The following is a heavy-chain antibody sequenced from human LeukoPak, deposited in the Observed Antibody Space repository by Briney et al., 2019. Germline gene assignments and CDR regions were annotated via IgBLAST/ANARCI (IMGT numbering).Heavy chain of an antibody. Sequence: GGSLRLSCAASGFTFSSYAMHWVRQAPGKGLEWVAVISYDGSNKYYADSVKGRFTISRDNSKNTLYLQMNSLRAEGTAVYYCAREKYCGGDCSPLYYFDYWGQGTLVTVSS. V-gene: IGHV3-30-3*01. CDR3: AREKYCGGDCSPLYYFDY. CDR1: GFTFSSYA. CDR2: ISYDGSNK. J-gene: IGHJ4*02. D-gene: IGHD2-21*02.